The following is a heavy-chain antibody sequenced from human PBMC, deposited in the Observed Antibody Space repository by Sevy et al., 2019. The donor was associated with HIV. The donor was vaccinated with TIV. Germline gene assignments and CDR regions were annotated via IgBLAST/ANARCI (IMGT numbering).Heavy chain of an antibody. Sequence: GGSLRLSCAASGFTFSSYAMSWVRQAPGKGLEWVSAISGSGGSTYYVDSVKGRFTISRDNSKNTLYLQMNSLRAEDTAVYYCAKDDRTVDTAMPVIPHFDYWGQGTLVTVSS. V-gene: IGHV3-23*01. CDR3: AKDDRTVDTAMPVIPHFDY. J-gene: IGHJ4*02. CDR2: ISGSGGST. D-gene: IGHD5-18*01. CDR1: GFTFSSYA.